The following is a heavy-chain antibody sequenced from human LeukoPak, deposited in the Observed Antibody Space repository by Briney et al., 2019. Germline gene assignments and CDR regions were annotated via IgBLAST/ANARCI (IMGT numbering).Heavy chain of an antibody. V-gene: IGHV3-33*01. CDR2: IWYDGSNK. CDR1: GFTFSSYG. CDR3: ARDRMGWFGELFPYYYYGMDV. J-gene: IGHJ6*02. Sequence: GSLRLSCAASGFTFSSYGMHWVRQAPGKGLEWVAVIWYDGSNKYYADSVKGRFTISRDNSKNTLYLQMNSLRAEDTAVYYCARDRMGWFGELFPYYYYGMDVWGQGTTVTVSS. D-gene: IGHD3-10*01.